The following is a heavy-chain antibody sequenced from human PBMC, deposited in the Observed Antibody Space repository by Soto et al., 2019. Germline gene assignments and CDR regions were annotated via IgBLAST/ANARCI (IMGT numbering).Heavy chain of an antibody. CDR2: INPSGGST. V-gene: IGHV1-46*01. CDR3: ARGLGRELPAYDAFDS. J-gene: IGHJ3*02. D-gene: IGHD1-26*01. Sequence: ASVKVSCKASGYTFTSYYMHWVRQAPGQGLEWMGIINPSGGSTSYAQKFQGRVTMTRDTSTSTVYMELSSLRSEDTAVYYCARGLGRELPAYDAFDSWGQGTMVTVSS. CDR1: GYTFTSYY.